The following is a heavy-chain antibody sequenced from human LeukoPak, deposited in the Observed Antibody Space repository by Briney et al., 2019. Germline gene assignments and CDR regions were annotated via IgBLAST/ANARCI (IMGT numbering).Heavy chain of an antibody. CDR2: IIPIFGTA. D-gene: IGHD5-24*01. J-gene: IGHJ5*02. CDR3: ARDNYGSLGENWFDP. Sequence: ASVKVSCKASGGTFSSYAISWVRQAPGQGLEWMGGIIPIFGTANYAQKFQGRVTITADESTSTAYMELRSLRSDDTAVYYCARDNYGSLGENWFDPWGQGTLVTVSS. CDR1: GGTFSSYA. V-gene: IGHV1-69*13.